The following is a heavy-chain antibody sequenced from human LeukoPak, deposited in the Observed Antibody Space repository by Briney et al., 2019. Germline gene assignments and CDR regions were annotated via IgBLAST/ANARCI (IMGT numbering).Heavy chain of an antibody. J-gene: IGHJ4*02. Sequence: GGSLRLSCAASGFTFDDYAMHWVRQAPGKGLKCVSGISWNSGSIGYADSVKGRFTTSRDNAKNSLYLQMNSLRAEDTALYYCAKVSGDDSSGYPEYYFDYWGQGTLFTVSS. V-gene: IGHV3-9*01. D-gene: IGHD3-22*01. CDR3: AKVSGDDSSGYPEYYFDY. CDR1: GFTFDDYA. CDR2: ISWNSGSI.